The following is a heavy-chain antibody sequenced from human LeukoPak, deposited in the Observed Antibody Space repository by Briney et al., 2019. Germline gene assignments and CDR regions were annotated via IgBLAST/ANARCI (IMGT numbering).Heavy chain of an antibody. Sequence: VASVKVSCKASGGTFSSYAISWVRQAPGQGLEWMGGIIPIFGTANYAQKFQGRVTITADKSTSTAYMELSSLRSEDTAVYYCASGSGSGYAFDIWGQGAMVTVSS. J-gene: IGHJ3*02. V-gene: IGHV1-69*06. CDR3: ASGSGSGYAFDI. D-gene: IGHD6-19*01. CDR2: IIPIFGTA. CDR1: GGTFSSYA.